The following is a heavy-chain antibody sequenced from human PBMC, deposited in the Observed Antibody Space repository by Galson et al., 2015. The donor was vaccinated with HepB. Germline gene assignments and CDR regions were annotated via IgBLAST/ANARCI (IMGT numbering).Heavy chain of an antibody. CDR3: AREGCSSTSCYTGYYYYGMDV. CDR1: GDSVSSNSAA. Sequence: SASSGDSVSSNSAAWNWIRQSPSRGLEWLGRTYYRSKWYNDYAVSVKSRITINPDTSKNQFSLRLNSVTPEDTAVYYCAREGCSSTSCYTGYYYYGMDVWGQGTTVTVSS. CDR2: TYYRSKWYN. D-gene: IGHD2-2*02. J-gene: IGHJ6*02. V-gene: IGHV6-1*01.